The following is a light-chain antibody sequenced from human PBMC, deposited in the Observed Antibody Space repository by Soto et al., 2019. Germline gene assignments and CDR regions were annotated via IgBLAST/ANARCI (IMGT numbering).Light chain of an antibody. V-gene: IGLV1-44*01. CDR3: AAWDDSLNGVI. CDR2: GNN. J-gene: IGLJ2*01. Sequence: QSVLTQPPSASATPGQRVTISCSGSSSNIGGNTVNWYQQFPGTAPKLLIYGNNQRPSGVPDRFSGSKSGTSASLAISRLQSQDEADYYCAAWDDSLNGVIFGGGTKLTVL. CDR1: SSNIGGNT.